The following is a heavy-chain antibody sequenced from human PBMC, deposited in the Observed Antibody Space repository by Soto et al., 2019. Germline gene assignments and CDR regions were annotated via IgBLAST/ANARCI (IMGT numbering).Heavy chain of an antibody. D-gene: IGHD3-3*01. CDR1: GFTFDDYA. CDR2: ISWNVGSI. V-gene: IGHV3-9*01. CDR3: AKGVAGGYYFDY. Sequence: EVQLVESGGGLVQPGRSLRLSCAASGFTFDDYAMHWVRQAPGKGLEWVSGISWNVGSIAYADSVKGRFTISRDNAKNSVYLQMNILRAEDTALYYCAKGVAGGYYFDYWGQGTLVTVSS. J-gene: IGHJ4*02.